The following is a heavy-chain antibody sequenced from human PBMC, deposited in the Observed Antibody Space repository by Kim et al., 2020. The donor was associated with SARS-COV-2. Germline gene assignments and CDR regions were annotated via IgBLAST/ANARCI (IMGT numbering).Heavy chain of an antibody. D-gene: IGHD6-19*01. CDR3: AIGRGESSGRLAAYDY. J-gene: IGHJ4*02. V-gene: IGHV4-34*01. CDR1: GGSFSGYY. CDR2: FNHSGNT. Sequence: SETLSLTCAVYGGSFSGYYWSWIRQPPGKGLEWIGEFNHSGNTNYNPSLKSRVTISVDTSKNQFSLQLSSVTAADTAVYYCAIGRGESSGRLAAYDYWGQGTLVTVSS.